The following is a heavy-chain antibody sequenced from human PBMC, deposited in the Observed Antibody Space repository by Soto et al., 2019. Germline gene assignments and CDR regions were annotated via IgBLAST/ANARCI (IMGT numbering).Heavy chain of an antibody. CDR3: AHRDSRTYTSDRNGPSDAFHV. CDR1: GFSLSTRGKG. CDR2: MYWNDDM. Sequence: GPTLANPTQTLTLTCTFSGFSLSTRGKGVGWIRQPPGKDLEWLALMYWNDDMSYSPSLKRRITITKVTSKNQVVPTMTNMDHVDTASYYCAHRDSRTYTSDRNGPSDAFHVWGQGTMVTVSS. J-gene: IGHJ3*01. V-gene: IGHV2-5*01. D-gene: IGHD2-2*02.